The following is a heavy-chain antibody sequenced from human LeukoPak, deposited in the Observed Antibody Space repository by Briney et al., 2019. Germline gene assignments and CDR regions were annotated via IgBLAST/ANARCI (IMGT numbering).Heavy chain of an antibody. CDR3: ARHQGVPAAFDI. D-gene: IGHD2-2*01. J-gene: IGHJ3*02. Sequence: PSETLSLSCGVSGYSISTTSHYWGWIRQPPGKGLEWIGYIYYSGSTYYNPSPKSRVTISVDTSKNQFSLKLSSVTAADTAVYYCARHQGVPAAFDIWGQGTMVTVSS. CDR1: GYSISTTSHY. V-gene: IGHV4-31*11. CDR2: IYYSGST.